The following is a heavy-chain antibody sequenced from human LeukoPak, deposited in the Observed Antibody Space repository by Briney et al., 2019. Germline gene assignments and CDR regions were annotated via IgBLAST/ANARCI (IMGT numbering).Heavy chain of an antibody. J-gene: IGHJ6*02. CDR3: AKHRGYSYGSLGMDV. CDR1: GFTFSSYG. V-gene: IGHV3-30*18. Sequence: TGRSLRLSCAASGFTFSSYGMHWVRQAPGKGLEWVAVISYDGSNKYYADSEKGRFTISRDNSKNTLYLQMNSLRAEDTAVYYCAKHRGYSYGSLGMDVWGQGTTVTVSS. CDR2: ISYDGSNK. D-gene: IGHD5-18*01.